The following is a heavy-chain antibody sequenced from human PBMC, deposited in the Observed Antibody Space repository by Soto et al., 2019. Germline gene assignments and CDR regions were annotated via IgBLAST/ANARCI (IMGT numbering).Heavy chain of an antibody. CDR1: GYSFTHYT. CDR3: ARNGGGFLAYMDV. D-gene: IGHD3-16*01. J-gene: IGHJ6*02. CDR2: INFDYGNA. Sequence: ASVKVSCKASGYSFTHYTMHWVRQAPGHRLEWLGWINFDYGNAKYSQKFQGRVTFSRDSSANTVYMELSSLRSDDTAVYYCARNGGGFLAYMDVWGQGTTVTVSS. V-gene: IGHV1-3*01.